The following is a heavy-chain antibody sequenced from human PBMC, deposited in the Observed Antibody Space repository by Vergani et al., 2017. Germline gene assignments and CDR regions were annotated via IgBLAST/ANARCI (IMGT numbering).Heavy chain of an antibody. D-gene: IGHD2-15*01. CDR3: ARGAYSRIYYYYYYGMDV. CDR2: IIPIFGIA. Sequence: QVQLVQSGAEVKKPGSSVKVSCKASGGTFSSYAISWVRQAPGQGLEWMGGIIPIFGIANDAQKFQGRVTITADKSTSTAYMELSSLRSEDTAVYYCARGAYSRIYYYYYYGMDVWGQGTTVTVSS. J-gene: IGHJ6*02. CDR1: GGTFSSYA. V-gene: IGHV1-69*17.